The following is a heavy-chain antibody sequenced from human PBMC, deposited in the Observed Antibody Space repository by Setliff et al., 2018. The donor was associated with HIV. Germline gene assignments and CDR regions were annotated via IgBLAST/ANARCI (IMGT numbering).Heavy chain of an antibody. Sequence: SETLSLTCTVSGNSITRDYQWGWIRQSPGKGLEWIGSFYETGYTYYNPSLKSRVIISLDTSKNHLSLKLRSVTAADTAVYYCAREDGSSWSYDRFYYYGLDVWGQGITVTVSS. CDR3: AREDGSSWSYDRFYYYGLDV. J-gene: IGHJ6*02. CDR2: FYETGYT. CDR1: GNSITRDYQ. D-gene: IGHD6-19*01. V-gene: IGHV4-38-2*02.